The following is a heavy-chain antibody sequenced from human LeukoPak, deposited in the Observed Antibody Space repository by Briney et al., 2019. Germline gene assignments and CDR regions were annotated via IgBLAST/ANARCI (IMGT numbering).Heavy chain of an antibody. CDR3: ARITGGYDKLRYYYYYGMDV. CDR2: IIPIFGTA. J-gene: IGHJ6*02. Sequence: SVKVSCKASGGTFSSYASSWVRQAPGQGLEWMGGIIPIFGTANYAQKFQGRVTITADESTSTAYMELSSLRSEDTAVYYCARITGGYDKLRYYYYYGMDVWGQGTTVTVSS. V-gene: IGHV1-69*13. CDR1: GGTFSSYA. D-gene: IGHD5-12*01.